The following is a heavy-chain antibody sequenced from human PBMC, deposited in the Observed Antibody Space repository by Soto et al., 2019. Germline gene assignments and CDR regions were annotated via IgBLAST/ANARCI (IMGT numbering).Heavy chain of an antibody. CDR2: MNPNSGNT. Sequence: GASVKVSCKASGYTFTRYDINWVPQATGQGLEWMGWMNPNSGNTGYAQKFQGRVTMTRNTSISTAYMELSSLRSEDTAVYYCARVFLPYYYDSSHIGWSDPWGQGTLVTVSS. J-gene: IGHJ5*02. V-gene: IGHV1-8*01. CDR3: ARVFLPYYYDSSHIGWSDP. D-gene: IGHD3-22*01. CDR1: GYTFTRYD.